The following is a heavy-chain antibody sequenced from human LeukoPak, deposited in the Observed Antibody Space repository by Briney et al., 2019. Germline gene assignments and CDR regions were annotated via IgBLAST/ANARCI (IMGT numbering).Heavy chain of an antibody. V-gene: IGHV1-18*01. Sequence: ASVKVSCKTTGYSENLYGITWVRQVAGQGLEWMGWISAQHGQTEYAPNSQDRVTMTTDTYTNTAYMKLRSLKSDDTAVYYCAGSLGYCTSNVCYLKYWGQGTLVTVSS. CDR3: AGSLGYCTSNVCYLKY. CDR2: ISAQHGQT. D-gene: IGHD2-8*01. J-gene: IGHJ4*02. CDR1: GYSENLYG.